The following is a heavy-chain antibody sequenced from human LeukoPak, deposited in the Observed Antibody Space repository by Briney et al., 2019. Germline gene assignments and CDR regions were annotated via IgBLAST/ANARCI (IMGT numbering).Heavy chain of an antibody. CDR3: ARDDSSGYFFDY. CDR2: ISSSSSYI. D-gene: IGHD3-22*01. J-gene: IGHJ4*02. V-gene: IGHV3-21*01. CDR1: GFTFSTYA. Sequence: GESLRLSCAASGFTFSTYAMTWVRQAPGKGLEWVSSISSSSSYIYYADSVKGRFTISRDNAKNSLYLQMNSLGAEDTAVYYCARDDSSGYFFDYWGQGTLVTVSS.